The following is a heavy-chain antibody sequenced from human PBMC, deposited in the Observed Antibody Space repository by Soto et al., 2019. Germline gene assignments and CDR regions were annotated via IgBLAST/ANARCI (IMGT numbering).Heavy chain of an antibody. D-gene: IGHD2-21*01. CDR1: GGSISSGGYY. Sequence: QVQLQESGPGLVKPSQTLSLTCTVSGGSISSGGYYWNWIRQHPGKGLEWIGYIYYSGTTYYNPSLKSRVTIAVDTSQNQFSLKLSSVTAAATAVYYCAASCVGCGGFNYYGMDVWGQGTTVTVSS. V-gene: IGHV4-31*03. CDR3: AASCVGCGGFNYYGMDV. CDR2: IYYSGTT. J-gene: IGHJ6*02.